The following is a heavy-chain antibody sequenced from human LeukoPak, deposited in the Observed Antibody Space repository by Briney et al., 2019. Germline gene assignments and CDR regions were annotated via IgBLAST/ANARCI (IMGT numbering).Heavy chain of an antibody. Sequence: SETLSLTCTVSGGSISSYYWSWIRQPPGKGLEWIGYIYYSGSTNYNPSLRSRVTISVDTSKNQFSLKLSSVTAADTAVYYCARHYPGYSSSWYFFDYWGQGTLVTVSS. CDR2: IYYSGST. CDR3: ARHYPGYSSSWYFFDY. D-gene: IGHD6-13*01. J-gene: IGHJ4*02. CDR1: GGSISSYY. V-gene: IGHV4-59*08.